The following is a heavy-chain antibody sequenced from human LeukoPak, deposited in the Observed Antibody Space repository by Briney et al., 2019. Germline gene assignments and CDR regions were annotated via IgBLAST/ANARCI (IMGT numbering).Heavy chain of an antibody. D-gene: IGHD3-22*01. CDR1: GFTFDDYA. J-gene: IGHJ6*02. CDR2: ISGDGGST. Sequence: GGSLRLSCAASGFTFDDYAMNWVRQAPGKGLEWVSLISGDGGSTYYADSVKGRFTISRDNSKNSLYLQMNSLRTEDTALYYCAKDFNSGYYVQDSTYYYYGMDVWGQGTTVTVSS. V-gene: IGHV3-43*02. CDR3: AKDFNSGYYVQDSTYYYYGMDV.